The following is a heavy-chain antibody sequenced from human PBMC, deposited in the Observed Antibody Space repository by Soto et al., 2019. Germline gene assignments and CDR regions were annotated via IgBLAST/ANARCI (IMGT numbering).Heavy chain of an antibody. V-gene: IGHV3-21*01. CDR3: ARVIVVDWYSSSSHFRNGMDV. CDR2: ISISSSYI. J-gene: IGHJ6*02. D-gene: IGHD6-6*01. CDR1: GFTFSSYS. Sequence: PGGSLRLSCAASGFTFSSYSMNWVRQAPGKGLEWVSSISISSSYIYYADSVKGRFTISRDNAKNSLYLQMNSLRAEDTAVYYCARVIVVDWYSSSSHFRNGMDVWGQGTTVTVSS.